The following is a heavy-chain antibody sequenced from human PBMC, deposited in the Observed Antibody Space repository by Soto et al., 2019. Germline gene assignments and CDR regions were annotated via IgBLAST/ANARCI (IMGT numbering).Heavy chain of an antibody. CDR3: AKDHYCSGGSCYSDLADYGMDV. Sequence: QVQLVESGGGVVQPGRSLRLSCAASGFTFSSYGMHWVRQTPGKGLEWVAVISYDGSNKYYADSVKGRFTISRDNSKNTLYLQMNSLRAEDTAAYYCAKDHYCSGGSCYSDLADYGMDVWGQGTTVTVSS. J-gene: IGHJ6*02. V-gene: IGHV3-30*18. D-gene: IGHD2-15*01. CDR1: GFTFSSYG. CDR2: ISYDGSNK.